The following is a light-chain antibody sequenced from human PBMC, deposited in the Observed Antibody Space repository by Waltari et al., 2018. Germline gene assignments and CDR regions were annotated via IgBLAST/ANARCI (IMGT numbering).Light chain of an antibody. CDR3: SSFAGSNNV. CDR2: EVT. Sequence: QSALTQPPSASGSPGESVTISCTGTNSDIGLYNYVSWYQQHPGKAPKLMIYEVTKRPSGVPDRFPGSKSGNTASLTVSGLQTDDEADYFCSSFAGSNNVFGSGTKVTVL. V-gene: IGLV2-8*01. CDR1: NSDIGLYNY. J-gene: IGLJ1*01.